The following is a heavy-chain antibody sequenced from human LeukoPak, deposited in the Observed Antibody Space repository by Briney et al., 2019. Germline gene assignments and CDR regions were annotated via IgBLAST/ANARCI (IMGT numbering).Heavy chain of an antibody. Sequence: SETLSLTCTVSGGSISSSSYYWGWIRQPPGTGLEWIGSIYYSGSTYYNPSLKSRVTISVDTSKNQFSLKLSSVTAADTAVYYCARDTDSSGYYNAFDIWGQGTMVTVSS. CDR2: IYYSGST. V-gene: IGHV4-39*07. D-gene: IGHD3-22*01. CDR1: GGSISSSSYY. J-gene: IGHJ3*02. CDR3: ARDTDSSGYYNAFDI.